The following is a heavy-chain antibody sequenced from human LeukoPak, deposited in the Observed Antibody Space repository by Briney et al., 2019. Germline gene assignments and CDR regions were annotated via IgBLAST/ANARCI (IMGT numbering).Heavy chain of an antibody. CDR3: ARVALSWGAPANYMDV. J-gene: IGHJ6*03. V-gene: IGHV3-21*01. Sequence: GGSLRLSCAASGFTFSTYTVSWVRQVPGKGLEWVSSIDNSGTYIYYTDSVKGRFTISRDNAKSSLYLQKNSLKAEDTAVYYCARVALSWGAPANYMDVWGKGTTVTVSS. CDR1: GFTFSTYT. D-gene: IGHD3-16*01. CDR2: IDNSGTYI.